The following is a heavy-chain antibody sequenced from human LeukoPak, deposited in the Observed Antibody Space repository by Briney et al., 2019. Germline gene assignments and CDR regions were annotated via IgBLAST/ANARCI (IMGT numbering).Heavy chain of an antibody. CDR2: ISGSGGST. V-gene: IGHV3-23*01. D-gene: IGHD1-26*01. CDR3: AKGPPRRIVGAPQDY. Sequence: HSGGSLRLSCAASGFTFSSYAMSWVRQAPGKGLEWVSAISGSGGSTYYADSVKGRFTISRDNSKNTLYLQMNSLRAEDTAVYYCAKGPPRRIVGAPQDYWGQGTLVTVSS. J-gene: IGHJ4*02. CDR1: GFTFSSYA.